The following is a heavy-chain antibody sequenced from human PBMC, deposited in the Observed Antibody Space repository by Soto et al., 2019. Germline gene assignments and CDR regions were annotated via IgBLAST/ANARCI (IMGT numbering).Heavy chain of an antibody. CDR1: GFTVSSNY. V-gene: IGHV3-53*01. CDR2: LYSGGST. Sequence: GGSLRLSCAASGFTVSSNYMSWVRQAPGKGLEWVSILYSGGSTYYADSVKGRFTISRDNSKNTLYLQMNSLRAEDTAVYYCARVISYSGYDCWGQGTLVTVSS. CDR3: ARVISYSGYDC. D-gene: IGHD5-12*01. J-gene: IGHJ4*02.